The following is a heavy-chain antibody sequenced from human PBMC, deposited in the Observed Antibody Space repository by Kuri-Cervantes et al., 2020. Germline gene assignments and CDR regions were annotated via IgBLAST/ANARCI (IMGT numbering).Heavy chain of an antibody. Sequence: KVSCKGSGYSFTSYWIGWVRQMPGKGLEWMGIIYPGDSDTRYSPSFQGQVTISADKSISTAYLQWSSLKASDTAMYYCARAGIAVAGKVAWFDPWGQGPLVTVSS. D-gene: IGHD6-19*01. CDR3: ARAGIAVAGKVAWFDP. V-gene: IGHV5-51*01. CDR2: IYPGDSDT. J-gene: IGHJ5*02. CDR1: GYSFTSYW.